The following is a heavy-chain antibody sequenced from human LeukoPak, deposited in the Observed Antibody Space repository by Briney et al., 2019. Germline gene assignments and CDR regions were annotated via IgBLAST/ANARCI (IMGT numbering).Heavy chain of an antibody. CDR2: TFYRSKWYN. V-gene: IGHV6-1*01. J-gene: IGHJ4*02. CDR3: ARDCGGNNGSYYFDY. D-gene: IGHD2-21*01. CDR1: GDSVSSNSGA. Sequence: SQTLSLTCAISGDSVSSNSGAWNWIRQSPSRGLEWLGRTFYRSKWYNNYAESVKSRITINPDTSKNQFSLQLDSVTPEDTAVYYCARDCGGNNGSYYFDYWGQGTLVTVPS.